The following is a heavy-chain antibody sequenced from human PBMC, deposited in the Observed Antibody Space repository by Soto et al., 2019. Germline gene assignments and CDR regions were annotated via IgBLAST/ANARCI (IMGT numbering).Heavy chain of an antibody. Sequence: ASDKCSCNASGYTFTSYGISWVRQAPGQWLEWMGWISAYNGNTNYAQKLQGRVTMTTDTSTSTAYMELRSLRSDDTAVYYCARESIAVLYNWFDPWGQGTLVTVSS. V-gene: IGHV1-18*04. J-gene: IGHJ5*02. CDR3: ARESIAVLYNWFDP. CDR2: ISAYNGNT. CDR1: GYTFTSYG. D-gene: IGHD6-19*01.